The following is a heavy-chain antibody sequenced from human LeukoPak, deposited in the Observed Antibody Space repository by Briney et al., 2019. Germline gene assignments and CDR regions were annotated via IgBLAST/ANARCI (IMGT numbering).Heavy chain of an antibody. D-gene: IGHD6-19*01. CDR2: ISGSGGST. CDR3: AESGQQWLVRPGFFDY. V-gene: IGHV3-23*01. CDR1: GFTVSSNY. Sequence: PGGSLRLSCAASGFTVSSNYMSWVRQAPGKGLEWVSAISGSGGSTYYADSVKGRFTISRDNSKNTLYLQMNSLRAEDTAVYYCAESGQQWLVRPGFFDYWGQGTLVTVSS. J-gene: IGHJ4*02.